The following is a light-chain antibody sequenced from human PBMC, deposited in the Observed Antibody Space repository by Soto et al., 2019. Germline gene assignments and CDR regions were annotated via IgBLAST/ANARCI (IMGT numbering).Light chain of an antibody. CDR3: SSYTSSSTLV. CDR2: GDT. CDR1: SSDVGSYNL. J-gene: IGLJ2*01. V-gene: IGLV2-14*02. Sequence: QSALTQPASVSGSPGQSITISCTGTSSDVGSYNLVSWYQQHPGKAPKLIIYGDTERPSGVSNRFSGSKSGNTASLTISGLQAEDEADYYCSSYTSSSTLVFGGGTKLTVL.